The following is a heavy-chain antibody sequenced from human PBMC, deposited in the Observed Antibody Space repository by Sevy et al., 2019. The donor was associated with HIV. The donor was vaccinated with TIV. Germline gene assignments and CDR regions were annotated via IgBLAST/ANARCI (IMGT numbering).Heavy chain of an antibody. V-gene: IGHV3-30-3*01. Sequence: GGSLRLSCAASGFTFSSYAMHWVRQAPGKGLEWVAVISYDGSNKYYADSGKGRFTISRDNSKNTLDLQMNSLRAEDTAVYYCASASGSYPIDYWGQGTLVTVSS. CDR3: ASASGSYPIDY. D-gene: IGHD1-26*01. CDR1: GFTFSSYA. CDR2: ISYDGSNK. J-gene: IGHJ4*02.